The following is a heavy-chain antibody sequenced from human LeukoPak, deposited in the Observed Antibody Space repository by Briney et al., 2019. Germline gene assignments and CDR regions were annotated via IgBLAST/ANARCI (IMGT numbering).Heavy chain of an antibody. D-gene: IGHD3-22*01. CDR2: ISGSGGST. CDR3: AKDHLIHYYDSSGYYLSGSWFDP. V-gene: IGHV3-23*01. J-gene: IGHJ5*02. Sequence: GGSLRLSCAASGSTFTIYWMSWVRQAPGKGLEWVSAISGSGGSTYYADSVKGRFTISRDNSKNTLYLQMNSLRAEDTAVYYCAKDHLIHYYDSSGYYLSGSWFDPWGQGTLVTVSS. CDR1: GSTFTIYW.